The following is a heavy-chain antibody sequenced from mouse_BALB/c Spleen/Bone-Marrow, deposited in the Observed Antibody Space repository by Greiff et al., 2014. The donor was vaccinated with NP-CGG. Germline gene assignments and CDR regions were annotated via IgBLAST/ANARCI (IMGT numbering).Heavy chain of an antibody. CDR2: INPSSGYT. J-gene: IGHJ3*01. CDR3: AREVDGSYETLFAY. Sequence: VQLQQSAPELARPGASVKMSCKASGYTFSTYTMHWVKQRPGQGLEWIGYINPSSGYTEYNQKFKDKTTLTADKSSGTAYMQLSSLTSEDSAVYYCAREVDGSYETLFAYWGQGTLVTVSA. CDR1: GYTFSTYT. V-gene: IGHV1-4*02. D-gene: IGHD1-1*02.